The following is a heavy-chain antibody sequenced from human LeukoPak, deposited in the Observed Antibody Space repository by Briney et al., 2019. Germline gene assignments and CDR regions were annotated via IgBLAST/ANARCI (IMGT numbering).Heavy chain of an antibody. J-gene: IGHJ4*02. D-gene: IGHD3-22*01. Sequence: GGSLRLSCAASGFTFSSYWMNWARLAPGQGLEWVSSISDDGSGTYYADSVKGRFTISRDNSKNTLFLQIDSLRAEDSAVYYCATDRERDPSVYYLVGGQGTLITVSS. CDR2: ISDDGSGT. CDR1: GFTFSSYW. V-gene: IGHV3-23*01. CDR3: ATDRERDPSVYYLV.